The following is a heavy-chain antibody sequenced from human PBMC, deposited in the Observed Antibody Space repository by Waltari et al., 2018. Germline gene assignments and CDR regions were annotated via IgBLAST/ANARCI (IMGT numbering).Heavy chain of an antibody. Sequence: QVQLVQSGAEVKKPGSSVKVSCKASGGTFSSYAISWVRQAPGQGLEWMGGIIPIFRTATYAHKFQGRVTITADESTSTAYMELSSLRSEDTAVYYCASGDCSGGSCYSGFDYWGQGTLVTVSS. CDR1: GGTFSSYA. CDR3: ASGDCSGGSCYSGFDY. D-gene: IGHD2-15*01. CDR2: IIPIFRTA. V-gene: IGHV1-69*13. J-gene: IGHJ4*02.